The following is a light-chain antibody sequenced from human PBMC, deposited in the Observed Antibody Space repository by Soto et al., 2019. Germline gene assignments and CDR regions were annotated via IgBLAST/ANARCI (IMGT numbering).Light chain of an antibody. J-gene: IGLJ2*01. V-gene: IGLV1-44*01. CDR2: SSN. CDR1: SSNIGSNS. Sequence: QSVLTQPPSASGTPGQRVTISCSGSSSNIGSNSVNWYQQLPGTAPKLLMYSSNQRPSGVPARFSGSTSGTSASLAISGLQSEDEADYYYAAWYDSLNGVVFGGGTKLTVL. CDR3: AAWYDSLNGVV.